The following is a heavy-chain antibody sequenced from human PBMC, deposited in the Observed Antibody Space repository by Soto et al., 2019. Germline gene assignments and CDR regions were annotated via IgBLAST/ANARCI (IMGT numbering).Heavy chain of an antibody. J-gene: IGHJ5*02. CDR3: ARECIVGATRFDP. Sequence: PSETLSLTCTVSGDSVNSGSYYWTWIRQAPGKGLEWLGYIYHIGTTRYNPSLKSRATISLDTSKSQFSLRLTSVTAADTAVYFCARECIVGATRFDPWGHGTLVTVSS. V-gene: IGHV4-61*01. CDR1: GDSVNSGSYY. D-gene: IGHD1-26*01. CDR2: IYHIGTT.